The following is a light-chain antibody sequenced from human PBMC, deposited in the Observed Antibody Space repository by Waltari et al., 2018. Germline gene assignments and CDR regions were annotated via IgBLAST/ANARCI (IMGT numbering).Light chain of an antibody. CDR3: QQRSNWPWT. V-gene: IGKV3-11*01. J-gene: IGKJ1*01. CDR1: QIVSSY. Sequence: EIVLTQSPATLPLSPGESATLSCRASQIVSSYLAWYQQNPGQAPRLLIYDASNRATGIPARFSGSGSGTDFTLTISSLEPEDFAVYYCQQRSNWPWTFGQGTKVEIK. CDR2: DAS.